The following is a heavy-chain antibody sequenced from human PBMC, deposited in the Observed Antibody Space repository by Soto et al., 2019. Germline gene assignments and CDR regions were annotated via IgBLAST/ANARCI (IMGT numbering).Heavy chain of an antibody. Sequence: EVQLLESGGGLVQPGGSLRLSCAVSGFTFSSYAMSWVRQAPGKGLEWVSAISGSGGSTYYADSVKGRFTISRDNSKHSLYLQMDSLRADGTPVYYCAKDRSNFDCWSRDTDVWGKGTTVNVSS. CDR1: GFTFSSYA. CDR3: AKDRSNFDCWSRDTDV. D-gene: IGHD3-3*01. V-gene: IGHV3-23*01. J-gene: IGHJ6*03. CDR2: ISGSGGST.